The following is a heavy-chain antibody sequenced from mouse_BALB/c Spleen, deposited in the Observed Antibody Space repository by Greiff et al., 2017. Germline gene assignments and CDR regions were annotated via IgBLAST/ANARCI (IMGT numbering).Heavy chain of an antibody. CDR3: ARRGSEFFDD. V-gene: IGHV1-52*01. Sequence: QVQLQQPGAELVRPGASVKLSCKASGYTFTSYWMNWVKQRPEQGLEWIGRIDPYASETHYNQKFKDKAILTVDKSSSTAYMQRSSLTSEDSAVYYWARRGSEFFDDWGQGTTLTVSS. CDR2: IDPYASET. J-gene: IGHJ2*01. D-gene: IGHD1-1*01. CDR1: GYTFTSYW.